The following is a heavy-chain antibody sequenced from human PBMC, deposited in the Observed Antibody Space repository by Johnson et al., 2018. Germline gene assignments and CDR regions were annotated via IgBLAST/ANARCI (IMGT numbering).Heavy chain of an antibody. D-gene: IGHD1-26*01. J-gene: IGHJ3*02. CDR2: ISYDGSNK. V-gene: IGHV3-30*03. Sequence: QVQLVESGGGVVQPGRSLRLSCAASGFTFSSYGMHWVRQAPGKGLEWVAVISYDGSNKYYADSVKGRFTISRDNSKNTLYLQMNSLGAEDTAVYFCARDWGGSGSYLFAFDIWGQGTMVTVSS. CDR3: ARDWGGSGSYLFAFDI. CDR1: GFTFSSYG.